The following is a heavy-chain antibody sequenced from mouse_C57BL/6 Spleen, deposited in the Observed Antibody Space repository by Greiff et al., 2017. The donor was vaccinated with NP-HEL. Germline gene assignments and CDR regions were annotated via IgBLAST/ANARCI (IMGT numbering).Heavy chain of an antibody. D-gene: IGHD1-1*01. CDR3: ARASDYYVAY. V-gene: IGHV1-69*01. CDR1: GYTFTSYW. J-gene: IGHJ3*01. Sequence: QVQLQQPGAELVMPGASVKLSCKASGYTFTSYWMHWVKQRPGQGLEWIGEIDPSDSYTNYNQKFKGKSTLTVDKSYSTAYMQLSSLTSEDSAVYYCARASDYYVAYWGQGTLVTVSA. CDR2: IDPSDSYT.